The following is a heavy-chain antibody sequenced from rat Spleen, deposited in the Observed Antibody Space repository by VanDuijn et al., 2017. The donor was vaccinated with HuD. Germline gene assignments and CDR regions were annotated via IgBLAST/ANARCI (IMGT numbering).Heavy chain of an antibody. CDR1: GFTFSNYY. Sequence: EVQLVESGGGLVQPGRSMKLSCAASGFTFSNYYMAWVRQAPTKGLEWVASISTGGGNTYYPDSVKGRFTISRDNAKSTLYLQMDSLRSEDTATYYCAKGEVAWFAYWGQGTLVTVSS. D-gene: IGHD3-7*01. CDR3: AKGEVAWFAY. J-gene: IGHJ3*01. V-gene: IGHV5-25*01. CDR2: ISTGGGNT.